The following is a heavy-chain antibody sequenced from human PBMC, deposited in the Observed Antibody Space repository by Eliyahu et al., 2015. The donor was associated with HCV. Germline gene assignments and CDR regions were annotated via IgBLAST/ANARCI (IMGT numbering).Heavy chain of an antibody. V-gene: IGHV3-74*01. Sequence: EVQLEESGGGLVQPGGSLRLSCAASGFTFSAFWMHWVRQAPRKGLVWVSRIKTDGTYTNYADSVKGRFAISRDNAKNTLYLQMNSLGVEDTAVYYCAGGGSGYVANWGQGILVTVSS. CDR1: GFTFSAFW. J-gene: IGHJ4*02. CDR3: AGGGSGYVAN. CDR2: IKTDGTYT. D-gene: IGHD5-12*01.